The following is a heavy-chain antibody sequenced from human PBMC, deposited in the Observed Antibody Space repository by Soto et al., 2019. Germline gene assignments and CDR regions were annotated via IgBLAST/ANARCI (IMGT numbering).Heavy chain of an antibody. CDR1: GGTFSSYA. J-gene: IGHJ3*02. D-gene: IGHD3-22*01. V-gene: IGHV1-69*13. CDR3: ARDYYDSSGPNPPDAFHI. Sequence: SVKVSCKASGGTFSSYAISWVRQAPGQGLEWMGGIIPIFGTANYAQKFQGRVTITADESTSTAYMELSSLRSEDTAVYYCARDYYDSSGPNPPDAFHIWGQGTMVTVS. CDR2: IIPIFGTA.